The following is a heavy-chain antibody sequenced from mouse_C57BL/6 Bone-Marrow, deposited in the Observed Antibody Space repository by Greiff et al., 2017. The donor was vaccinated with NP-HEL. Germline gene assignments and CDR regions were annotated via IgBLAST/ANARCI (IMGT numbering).Heavy chain of an antibody. CDR1: GYTFTNYW. CDR3: ARWAVTTRSYWYFDV. D-gene: IGHD2-2*01. V-gene: IGHV1-63*01. Sequence: QVQLQQSGAELVRPGTSVKMSCKASGYTFTNYWIGWAKQRPGHGLEWIGDIYPGGGYTNYNEKFKGKATLTADKSSSTAYMQFSSLTSEDSAIYYCARWAVTTRSYWYFDVWGTGTTVTVSS. CDR2: IYPGGGYT. J-gene: IGHJ1*03.